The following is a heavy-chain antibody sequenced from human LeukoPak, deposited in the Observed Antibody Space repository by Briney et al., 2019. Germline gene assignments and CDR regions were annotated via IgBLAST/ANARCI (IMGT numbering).Heavy chain of an antibody. J-gene: IGHJ6*03. D-gene: IGHD2-2*02. CDR2: ISNSGSTR. CDR3: ARAGGCSSTSCYIMEDYYYYYYMDV. V-gene: IGHV3-11*01. Sequence: GGSLRLSCAASGFTFSDYYMSWIRQAPGKGLEWVSYISNSGSTRYYADFVKGRITISRDNAKNSLFLQMDSLRAEDTAVYYCARAGGCSSTSCYIMEDYYYYYYMDVWGKGTTVTVSS. CDR1: GFTFSDYY.